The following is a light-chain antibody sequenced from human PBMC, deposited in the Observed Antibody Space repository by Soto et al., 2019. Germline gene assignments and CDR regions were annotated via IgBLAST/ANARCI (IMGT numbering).Light chain of an antibody. CDR3: QQYNNWPPWT. V-gene: IGKV3-15*01. CDR1: QSVTRN. Sequence: EVMMSQSPSTLSVSTGERVTLSCRASQSVTRNLAWYQQKPGQAPRLLIYGASTRATGIPGRFSGSGSGTQFTLTITSLQSEDFAVYYCQQYNNWPPWTFGQGTKV. J-gene: IGKJ1*01. CDR2: GAS.